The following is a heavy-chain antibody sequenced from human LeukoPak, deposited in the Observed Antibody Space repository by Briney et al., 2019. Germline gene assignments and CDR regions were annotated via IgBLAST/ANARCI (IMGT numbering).Heavy chain of an antibody. CDR3: ARSNARDRYNFGY. D-gene: IGHD5-24*01. V-gene: IGHV4-59*08. Sequence: SETLSLTCTVSGGSISSYYWSWIRQPPGEGLEWIGYFYYSGATNYNPSLQSRVTISVDTSKTQLSLKMTSMTAADTAVYYCARSNARDRYNFGYWGQGILVTVSS. CDR2: FYYSGAT. CDR1: GGSISSYY. J-gene: IGHJ4*02.